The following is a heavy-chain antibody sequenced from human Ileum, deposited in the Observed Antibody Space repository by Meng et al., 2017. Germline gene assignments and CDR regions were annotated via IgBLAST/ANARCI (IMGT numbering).Heavy chain of an antibody. CDR1: GFTFSSYA. CDR2: ISYDGSNK. Sequence: GESLKISCAASGFTFSSYAMHWVRQAPGKGLEWVAVISYDGSNKYYADSVKGRFTISRDNSKNTLYLQMNSLRAEDTAVYDCARDWTTGVTPKPPQGDYWGQGTLVTVSS. V-gene: IGHV3-30*04. J-gene: IGHJ4*02. CDR3: ARDWTTGVTPKPPQGDY. D-gene: IGHD4-23*01.